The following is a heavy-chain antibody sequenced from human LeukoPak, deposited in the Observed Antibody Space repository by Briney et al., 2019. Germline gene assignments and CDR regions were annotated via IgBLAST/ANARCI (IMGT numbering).Heavy chain of an antibody. V-gene: IGHV1-2*02. CDR1: GYTFTGYY. CDR3: ARDLYRDSLPVSWFDP. Sequence: ASVKVSCKASGYTFTGYYMHWVRQAPGQGLEWMGWINPKSGGTNYAQKFQGRVTMTTDTSTSTAYMELRSLRSDATAVYYCARDLYRDSLPVSWFDPWGQGTLVTVSS. J-gene: IGHJ5*02. D-gene: IGHD4-11*01. CDR2: INPKSGGT.